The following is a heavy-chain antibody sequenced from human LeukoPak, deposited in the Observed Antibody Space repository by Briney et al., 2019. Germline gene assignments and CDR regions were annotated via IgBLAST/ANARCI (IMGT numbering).Heavy chain of an antibody. CDR3: VKDDRRRLTEKIVGLTFDY. D-gene: IGHD2/OR15-2a*01. Sequence: PGGSLTLSCAASGFSFSNYAMHWVRQAPGKGPEYVSGISSNGGRTYYADSVKGRFTISRDNSKNTLYLQMSSLRAEDTAVYNCVKDDRRRLTEKIVGLTFDYWGQGTLVTVSS. V-gene: IGHV3-64D*06. J-gene: IGHJ4*02. CDR1: GFSFSNYA. CDR2: ISSNGGRT.